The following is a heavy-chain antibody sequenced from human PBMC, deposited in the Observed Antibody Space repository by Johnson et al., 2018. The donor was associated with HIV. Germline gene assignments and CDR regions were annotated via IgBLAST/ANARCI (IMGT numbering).Heavy chain of an antibody. V-gene: IGHV3-30-3*01. Sequence: QVQLVESGGGVVQPGRSVRLSCASSGLNFSDYSVHWVRQAPGKGLQWVAVISHDGSNKYYADSVKGRFTISRDNSKNTLYLQMNSLRAEDTAVYYCARASDAFDIWGQGTMVTVSS. CDR2: ISHDGSNK. J-gene: IGHJ3*02. CDR1: GLNFSDYS. CDR3: ARASDAFDI.